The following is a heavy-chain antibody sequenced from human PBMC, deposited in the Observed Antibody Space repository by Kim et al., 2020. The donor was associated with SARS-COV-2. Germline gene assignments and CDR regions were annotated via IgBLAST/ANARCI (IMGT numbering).Heavy chain of an antibody. Sequence: SETLSLTCSVSGGSISSTSYWGWIRQAPVRGLEWLGTIYYSGTTYYNPSLKSRVTISIDTSKNQFSLRLTSVTAADTAVYYCARAQGLWSPLYYFDSWGQGTLVTVSS. J-gene: IGHJ4*02. V-gene: IGHV4-39*01. CDR2: IYYSGTT. D-gene: IGHD3-3*01. CDR1: GGSISSTSY. CDR3: ARAQGLWSPLYYFDS.